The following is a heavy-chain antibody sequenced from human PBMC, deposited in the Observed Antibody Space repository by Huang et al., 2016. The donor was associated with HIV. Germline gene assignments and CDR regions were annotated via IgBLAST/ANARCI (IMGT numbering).Heavy chain of an antibody. CDR1: GYIFTNYS. CDR3: VRGSSTREEYFQY. Sequence: QVQLVQSGAVVKKPGASVKVSCKASGYIFTNYSMHWVRQAPGQGVQRMVIINPDGGATTYALQFNDTVTMTRDTSANTLYMERSGLRSDDTAVYYCVRGSSTREEYFQYWGQGTLITVSS. J-gene: IGHJ1*01. CDR2: INPDGGAT. V-gene: IGHV1-46*03. D-gene: IGHD2-2*01.